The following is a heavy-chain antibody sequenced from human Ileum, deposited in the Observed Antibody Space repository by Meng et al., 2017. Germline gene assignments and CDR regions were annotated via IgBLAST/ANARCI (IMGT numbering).Heavy chain of an antibody. J-gene: IGHJ4*02. CDR2: IYPGGSI. Sequence: GQSRESGPGRGTPAGTLSLTSRVSCGSINRYVGWSWVPQAPGKGLEWIGEIYPGGSINYNPSLKSRVTISADTSKNQFSLSLDSVTAADTAVYYCVRNDYCSGGTCYPHFDYWGQGTLVTVSS. CDR1: CGSINRYVG. CDR3: VRNDYCSGGTCYPHFDY. D-gene: IGHD2-15*01. V-gene: IGHV4-4*02.